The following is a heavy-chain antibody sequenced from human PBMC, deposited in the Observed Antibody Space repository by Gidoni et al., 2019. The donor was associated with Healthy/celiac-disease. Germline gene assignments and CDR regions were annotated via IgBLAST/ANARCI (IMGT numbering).Heavy chain of an antibody. Sequence: VQLPQRGAGLLKPSETLSLTCAVYGGSFRGYSWSWLRQPPGKGLEWIGEINHSGSTNYNPSLKSRVTISVDTSKNQFALKLSSVTAADTAVYYCARGKGQPHYDFWSGYYPVYYFDYWGQGTLVTVSS. CDR1: GGSFRGYS. V-gene: IGHV4-34*01. CDR2: INHSGST. D-gene: IGHD3-3*01. J-gene: IGHJ4*02. CDR3: ARGKGQPHYDFWSGYYPVYYFDY.